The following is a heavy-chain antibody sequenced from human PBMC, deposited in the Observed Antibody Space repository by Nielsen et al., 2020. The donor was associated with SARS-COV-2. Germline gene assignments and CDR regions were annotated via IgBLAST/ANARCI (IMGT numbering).Heavy chain of an antibody. CDR1: GYTFTSYA. Sequence: ASVKVSCKASGYTFTSYAMHWVRQAPGQRLEWMGWINAGNGNTKYSQKFQGRVTITRDTSASTTYMELSSLRSEDTAVYYCARDGGMDYYDSSGYYALFYWGQGTLVTVSS. V-gene: IGHV1-3*01. CDR2: INAGNGNT. CDR3: ARDGGMDYYDSSGYYALFY. J-gene: IGHJ4*02. D-gene: IGHD3-22*01.